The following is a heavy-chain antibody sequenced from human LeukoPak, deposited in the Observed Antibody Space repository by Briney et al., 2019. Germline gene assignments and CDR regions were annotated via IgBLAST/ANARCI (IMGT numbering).Heavy chain of an antibody. D-gene: IGHD3-22*01. CDR2: INPNSGGT. CDR3: AACITMIVVKSSDAFDI. Sequence: ASVKVSCKASGYTFTGYYMHWVRQAPGQGLEWMGWINPNSGGTNYAQKFQGRVTMTRDTSISTAYMELSRLRSDDTAVYYCAACITMIVVKSSDAFDIWGQGTMVTVSS. CDR1: GYTFTGYY. J-gene: IGHJ3*02. V-gene: IGHV1-2*02.